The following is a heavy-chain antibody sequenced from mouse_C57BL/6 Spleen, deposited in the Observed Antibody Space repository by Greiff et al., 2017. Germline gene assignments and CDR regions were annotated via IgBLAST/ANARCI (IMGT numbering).Heavy chain of an antibody. D-gene: IGHD3-2*02. V-gene: IGHV1-55*01. CDR3: AKGDSSGYDYAMDY. CDR2: YYPGSGST. Sequence: VQLQQPGAELVKPWASVKMSCKASGYTFTSYWITWLKQRPGQGLEWIGDYYPGSGSTNYNEKLKSKATLTVDTSSSTAYKQLSSLTSENSAVYYCAKGDSSGYDYAMDYWGQGTSVTVSS. J-gene: IGHJ4*01. CDR1: GYTFTSYW.